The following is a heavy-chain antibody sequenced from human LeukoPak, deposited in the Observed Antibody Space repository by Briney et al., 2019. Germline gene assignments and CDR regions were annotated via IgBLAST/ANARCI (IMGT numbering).Heavy chain of an antibody. CDR3: ARGVVVAASSWFDP. J-gene: IGHJ5*02. CDR1: GGSISSYY. D-gene: IGHD2-15*01. V-gene: IGHV4-59*12. Sequence: SETLSLTCTVSGGSISSYYWSWIRQPPGKGLEWIGYIYYSGSTNYNPSLKSRVTMSVDTSKNQFSLKLSSVTAADTAVYYCARGVVVAASSWFDPWGQGTLVTVSS. CDR2: IYYSGST.